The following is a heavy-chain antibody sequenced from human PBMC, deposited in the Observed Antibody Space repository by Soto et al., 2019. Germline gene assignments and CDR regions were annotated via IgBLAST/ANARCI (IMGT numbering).Heavy chain of an antibody. J-gene: IGHJ6*02. CDR3: ARDHYYYYYGMDV. Sequence: SETLSLTCTVSGGSISSYYWSWIRQPPGKGLEWIGYIYYSGSTNYNPSLKSRVTISVDTSKNQFSLKLSSVTAADTAVYYCARDHYYYYYGMDVWGQGTTVTVSS. V-gene: IGHV4-59*01. CDR2: IYYSGST. CDR1: GGSISSYY.